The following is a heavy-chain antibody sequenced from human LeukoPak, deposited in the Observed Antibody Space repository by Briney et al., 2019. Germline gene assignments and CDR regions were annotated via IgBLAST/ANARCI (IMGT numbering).Heavy chain of an antibody. CDR2: VYYGGNA. CDR3: ATHEEGGYFNY. CDR1: GASITTRPYY. D-gene: IGHD3-10*01. J-gene: IGHJ4*01. V-gene: IGHV4-39*01. Sequence: SETLSLTCSVSGASITTRPYYYGGIRQSPTRGLEWIASVYYGGNAYYRPSLISRASSSVDRLKNQVSLNLSSVAATDTAVYYCATHEEGGYFNYWGQGTLVIVSS.